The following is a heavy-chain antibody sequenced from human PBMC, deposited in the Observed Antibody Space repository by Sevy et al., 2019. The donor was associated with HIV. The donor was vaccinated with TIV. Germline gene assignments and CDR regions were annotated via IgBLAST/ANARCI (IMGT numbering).Heavy chain of an antibody. J-gene: IGHJ4*03. Sequence: GGSLRLSCAASGFNAIHYAMHWVRQAPGKGLQWVTFIRYDGHTKYYADFVRGRFTISRDTAKNTLFLQMNSLTTEDTAIYYCAKDQCSGASFSGYVCEYWGQGTLVTVSS. D-gene: IGHD2-2*01. CDR3: AKDQCSGASFSGYVCEY. V-gene: IGHV3-30*02. CDR2: IRYDGHTK. CDR1: GFNAIHYA.